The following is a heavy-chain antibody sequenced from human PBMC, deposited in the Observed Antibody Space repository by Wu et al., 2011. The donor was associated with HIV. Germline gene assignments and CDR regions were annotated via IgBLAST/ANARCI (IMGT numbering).Heavy chain of an antibody. CDR2: IIPKFGTT. CDR1: GGTFSDSA. J-gene: IGHJ6*02. V-gene: IGHV1-69*05. CDR3: AREVGRGVSDLSGMDV. Sequence: QVQLVQSGAEVKKPGSSVKVSCRASGGTFSDSALAWVRQAPGQGLVWMGGIIPKFGTTNYAQRFQGRISISTAESTNLAYMELRQLTSDDTAVYFCAREVGRGVSDLSGMDVWGQGTTITASS. D-gene: IGHD2-21*02.